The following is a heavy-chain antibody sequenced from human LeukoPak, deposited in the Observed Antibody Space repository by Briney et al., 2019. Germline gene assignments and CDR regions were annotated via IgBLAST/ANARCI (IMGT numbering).Heavy chain of an antibody. CDR3: ARDSADCSGSSCYSAEYFQH. J-gene: IGHJ1*01. CDR1: GYTFNNYG. D-gene: IGHD2-15*01. V-gene: IGHV1-18*01. Sequence: GASVKVSCKASGYTFNNYGISWVRQAPGEGLEWMGRVSAYNGNTNYAQKVQDRVTMTTDTSTRTAYMELRNLTSDDTAVYYCARDSADCSGSSCYSAEYFQHWGQGTLVTVSS. CDR2: VSAYNGNT.